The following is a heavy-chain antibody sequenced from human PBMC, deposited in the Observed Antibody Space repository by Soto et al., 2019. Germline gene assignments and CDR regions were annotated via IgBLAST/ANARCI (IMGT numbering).Heavy chain of an antibody. CDR2: IYWDDDK. D-gene: IGHD3-10*01. V-gene: IGHV2-5*02. CDR3: AHSRITMVRGVIITRPYYYYYYMDV. Sequence: SGPTLVKPTQTLTLTCTFSGFSLSTSGVGVGWIRQPPGKALEWLALIYWDDDKRYSPSLKSRLTITKDTSKNQVVLTMTNMDPVDTATYYCAHSRITMVRGVIITRPYYYYYYMDVWGKGTTVTVSS. J-gene: IGHJ6*03. CDR1: GFSLSTSGVG.